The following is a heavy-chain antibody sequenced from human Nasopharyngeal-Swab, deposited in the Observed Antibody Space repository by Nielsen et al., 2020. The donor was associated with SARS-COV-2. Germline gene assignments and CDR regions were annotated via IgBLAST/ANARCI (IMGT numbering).Heavy chain of an antibody. CDR1: GCTFSSYA. CDR2: IIPIFGTA. CDR3: ARGGMATNPFDY. V-gene: IGHV1-69*06. J-gene: IGHJ4*02. Sequence: SVKVSCKASGCTFSSYAISWVRQAPGQGLEWMGGIIPIFGTANYAQKFQGRVTITADKSTSTAYMELSSLRSEDTAVYYCARGGMATNPFDYWGQGTLVTVFS. D-gene: IGHD5-24*01.